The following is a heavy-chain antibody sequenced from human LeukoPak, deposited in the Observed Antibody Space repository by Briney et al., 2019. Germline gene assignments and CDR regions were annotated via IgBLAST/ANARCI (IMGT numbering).Heavy chain of an antibody. J-gene: IGHJ4*02. D-gene: IGHD1-26*01. CDR3: ARDRIVGATAILDY. V-gene: IGHV1-69*04. CDR1: GGTFSSYA. CDR2: IIPILGIA. Sequence: SVKVSCKASGGTFSSYAISWVRQAPGQGLEWMGRIIPILGIANYAQKFQGRVTITADKPTSTAYMELSSLRSEDTAVYYCARDRIVGATAILDYWSQGTLVTVSS.